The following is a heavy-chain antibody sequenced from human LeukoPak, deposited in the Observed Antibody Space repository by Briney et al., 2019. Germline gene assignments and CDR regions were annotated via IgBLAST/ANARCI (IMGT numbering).Heavy chain of an antibody. D-gene: IGHD3-10*01. CDR1: GFTLTNYE. J-gene: IGHJ4*02. V-gene: IGHV3-48*03. Sequence: GGSLRLSCAASGFTLTNYEMNWVRQAPGKGLEWVSYMSSSGRTIYYADSVKGRFSISRDNAKNSLYLKMNSLRAEDTAVYYCARDDGSGTYYNPFDYWGQGTLVTVSS. CDR2: MSSSGRTI. CDR3: ARDDGSGTYYNPFDY.